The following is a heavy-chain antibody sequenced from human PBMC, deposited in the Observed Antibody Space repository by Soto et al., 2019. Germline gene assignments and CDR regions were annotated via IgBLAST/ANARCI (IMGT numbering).Heavy chain of an antibody. CDR2: IYYSGTT. Sequence: QVQLQESGPGLVKASQALSLTCTVSGGSISTGGHFWSWIRQHPGKGLEWIGYIYYSGTTHYNSSLKSRVIISVDTSKNQFSLNLSSVTAADTAVYYCARVVSGSHFDSWRQGTLVIVSS. J-gene: IGHJ4*02. CDR3: ARVVSGSHFDS. D-gene: IGHD1-26*01. V-gene: IGHV4-31*03. CDR1: GGSISTGGHF.